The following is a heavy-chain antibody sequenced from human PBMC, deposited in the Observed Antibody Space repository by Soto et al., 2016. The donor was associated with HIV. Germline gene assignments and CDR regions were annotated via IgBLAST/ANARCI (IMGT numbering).Heavy chain of an antibody. V-gene: IGHV1-69*13. CDR2: INPMSGAT. CDR1: GGFSTHH. CDR3: ARVVAEEMVVVTVVLYYHYGMDV. J-gene: IGHJ6*02. D-gene: IGHD2-21*02. Sequence: QVQLLQSGAEVKNPGSSVKVSCKASGGFSTHHINWVRQAPGQGLEWMGGINPMSGATNYAQKFQGRVSMTADESTSTAYMELSSLRIDDTAIYYCARVVAEEMVVVTVVLYYHYGMDVWGQGTTVSVSS.